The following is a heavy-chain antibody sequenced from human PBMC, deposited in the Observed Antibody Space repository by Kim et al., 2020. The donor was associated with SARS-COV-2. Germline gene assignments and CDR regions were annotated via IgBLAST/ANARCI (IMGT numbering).Heavy chain of an antibody. D-gene: IGHD6-19*01. V-gene: IGHV1-46*01. CDR2: INPSGGST. CDR1: GYTFTSYY. CDR3: ARDRGGRGGQWLIDAFDI. J-gene: IGHJ3*02. Sequence: ASVKVSCKASGYTFTSYYMHWVRQAPGQGLEWMGIINPSGGSTSYAQKFQGRVTMTRDTSTSTVYMELSSLRSEDTAVYYCARDRGGRGGQWLIDAFDIWGQGTMVTVSS.